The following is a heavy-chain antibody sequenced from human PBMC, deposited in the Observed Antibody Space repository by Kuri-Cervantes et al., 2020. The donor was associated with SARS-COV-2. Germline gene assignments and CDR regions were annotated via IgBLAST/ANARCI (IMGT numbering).Heavy chain of an antibody. J-gene: IGHJ4*02. V-gene: IGHV1-8*01. Sequence: ASAKNSCKASGYTFTGYDINWVRQAPGQGLEGVGWMNPNIDISGSVKKFQGRVTMTRDTSTITAYMELTSLGYKDTAVYYCARETRGTFHLDYWGPGTPVTVSS. D-gene: IGHD1-26*01. CDR2: MNPNIDIS. CDR3: ARETRGTFHLDY. CDR1: GYTFTGYD.